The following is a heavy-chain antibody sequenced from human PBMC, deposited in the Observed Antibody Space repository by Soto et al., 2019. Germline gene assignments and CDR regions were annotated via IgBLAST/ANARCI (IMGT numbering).Heavy chain of an antibody. CDR2: IYYSGST. Sequence: QVQLQESGPGLVKPSQTLSLTCTVSGGSISSGGYYWSWIRQHPGKGLEWIGYIYYSGSTYYNPSLKRRVTIPVDTAKNQFSLKLSSVTAADTAVYYCARAPLHSYAFDIWGQGTMVTVSS. V-gene: IGHV4-31*03. D-gene: IGHD2-21*01. J-gene: IGHJ3*02. CDR3: ARAPLHSYAFDI. CDR1: GGSISSGGYY.